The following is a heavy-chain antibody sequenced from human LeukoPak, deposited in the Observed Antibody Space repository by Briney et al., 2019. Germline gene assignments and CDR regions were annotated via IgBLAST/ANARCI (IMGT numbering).Heavy chain of an antibody. CDR2: IYYSGGT. V-gene: IGHV4-59*01. Sequence: SETLSLTCTVSGGSISSYYWSWIRQPPGKGLEWIAYIYYSGGTNYNPSLKSRVTISVDTSKNRFSLKLSSVTAADTAVYYCARRYGTSAGHHDAFDIWGQGTMVTVPS. CDR3: ARRYGTSAGHHDAFDI. CDR1: GGSISSYY. J-gene: IGHJ3*02. D-gene: IGHD6-13*01.